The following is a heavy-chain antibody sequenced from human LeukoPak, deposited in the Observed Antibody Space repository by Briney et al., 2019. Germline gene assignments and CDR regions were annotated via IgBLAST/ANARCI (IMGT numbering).Heavy chain of an antibody. CDR3: ARGLTAAAFFDY. CDR2: ISAYNGNT. CDR1: GYTFTSYG. J-gene: IGHJ4*02. V-gene: IGHV1-18*01. Sequence: ASVKVSCKASGYTFTSYGISLVRQAPGQGLEWMGWISAYNGNTNYSQKLQGRVTMAIDTSTTTTSMDLQSMSLVDTAVYYCARGLTAAAFFDYWGQGTLVTVSS. D-gene: IGHD6-13*01.